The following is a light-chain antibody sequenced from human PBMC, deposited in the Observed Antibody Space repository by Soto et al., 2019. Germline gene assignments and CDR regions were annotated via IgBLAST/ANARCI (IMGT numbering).Light chain of an antibody. CDR2: GAS. CDR3: QQYGSSPST. CDR1: QSVSSTY. V-gene: IGKV3-20*01. J-gene: IGKJ5*01. Sequence: EIVLTQSPGTLSLSPGEKATLSCRASQSVSSTYLAWYQRRPGQAPRLLIYGASSRATGIPDRFSGSGSGTDFTLTISRLEPEDFAVYYCQQYGSSPSTFGQGTRLEIK.